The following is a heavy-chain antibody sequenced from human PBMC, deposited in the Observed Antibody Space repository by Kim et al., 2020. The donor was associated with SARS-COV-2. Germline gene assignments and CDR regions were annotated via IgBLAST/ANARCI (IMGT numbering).Heavy chain of an antibody. D-gene: IGHD1-1*01. J-gene: IGHJ4*02. V-gene: IGHV4-39*01. Sequence: YNPSPKRLFTISVDTSKNQFSLKLSSVTAADTAVYYCASLSTGTTPIDYWGQGTLVTVSS. CDR3: ASLSTGTTPIDY.